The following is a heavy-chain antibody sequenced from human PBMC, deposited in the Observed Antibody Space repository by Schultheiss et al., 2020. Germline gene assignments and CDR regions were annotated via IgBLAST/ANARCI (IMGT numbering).Heavy chain of an antibody. V-gene: IGHV3-30*14. CDR3: AREISSSWYALGY. CDR2: ISYDGSNK. CDR1: GFTFSSYA. D-gene: IGHD6-13*01. Sequence: GGSLRLSCAASGFTFSSYAMHWVRQAPGKGLEWVAVISYDGSNKYYADSVKGRFTISRDNSKNTLYLQMNSLRAEDTAVYYCAREISSSWYALGYWGQGTLVTVSS. J-gene: IGHJ4*02.